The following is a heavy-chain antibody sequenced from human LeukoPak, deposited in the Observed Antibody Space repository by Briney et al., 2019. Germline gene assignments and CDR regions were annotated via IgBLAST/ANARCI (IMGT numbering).Heavy chain of an antibody. Sequence: PGRSLRLSCVASGFTFSSYGMHWVRQAPGKGLEWVAVIWYDGSNKYYADSVKGRFTISRDNSKNTLYLQMNSLRAEDTAVYYCATDYGDSGYMDVRGKGTTVTVSS. J-gene: IGHJ6*03. D-gene: IGHD4-17*01. CDR1: GFTFSSYG. CDR3: ATDYGDSGYMDV. V-gene: IGHV3-33*01. CDR2: IWYDGSNK.